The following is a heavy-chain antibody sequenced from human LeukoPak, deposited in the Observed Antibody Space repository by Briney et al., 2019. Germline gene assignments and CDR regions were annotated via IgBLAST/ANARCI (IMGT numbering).Heavy chain of an antibody. D-gene: IGHD3-10*01. CDR3: ARERCGSGSFSYYYYGMDV. CDR2: INPNSGGT. Sequence: ASVKVSCKASGYTFTGYYMHWVRQAPGQGLEWMGWINPNSGGTNYAQKFQGRVTMTRDTSISTAYMELSRLRSDDTAVYYCARERCGSGSFSYYYYGMDVWGQGTTVTVSS. J-gene: IGHJ6*02. CDR1: GYTFTGYY. V-gene: IGHV1-2*02.